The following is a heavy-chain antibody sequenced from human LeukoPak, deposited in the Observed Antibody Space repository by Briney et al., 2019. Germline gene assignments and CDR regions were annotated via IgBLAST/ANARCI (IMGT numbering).Heavy chain of an antibody. Sequence: GESLKISCKGSGYSFTTYWISWVRQMPGKGLEWMGRIDPSDSYTNYNPSFQGHVTISVDKSISTAYLQWSSLKASDTAMYYCARQGGFYDNRGYNDAFDIWGQGTVVTVSS. J-gene: IGHJ3*02. CDR2: IDPSDSYT. D-gene: IGHD3-22*01. CDR3: ARQGGFYDNRGYNDAFDI. V-gene: IGHV5-10-1*01. CDR1: GYSFTTYW.